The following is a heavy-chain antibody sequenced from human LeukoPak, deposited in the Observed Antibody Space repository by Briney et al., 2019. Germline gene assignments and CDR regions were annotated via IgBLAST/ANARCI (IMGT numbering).Heavy chain of an antibody. CDR3: ARDLERPMVVAATIGIVDI. CDR1: GGSISSSSYY. CDR2: IYYSGST. V-gene: IGHV4-39*07. J-gene: IGHJ3*02. Sequence: SQTLSLTCTVSGGSISSSSYYWGWIRQPPGKGLEWIGSIYYSGSTYYNPSLKSRVTISIDTSKNQFSLNLSSVTAADTAVYYCARDLERPMVVAATIGIVDIWGQGTMVTVSS. D-gene: IGHD2-15*01.